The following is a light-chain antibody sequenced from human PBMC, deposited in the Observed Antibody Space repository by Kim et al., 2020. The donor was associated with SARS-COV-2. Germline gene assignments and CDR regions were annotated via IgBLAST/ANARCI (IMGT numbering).Light chain of an antibody. V-gene: IGLV2-14*03. J-gene: IGLJ1*01. CDR1: SSDVGGYNY. CDR2: DVS. Sequence: QSITIACPGTSSDVGGYNYVSWYQQHPGKAPKLIIYDVSSRPSGISDRFSGSKSGNTASLTISGLQVEDEADYYCNSYTSSTTLFVFGTGTKVTVL. CDR3: NSYTSSTTLFV.